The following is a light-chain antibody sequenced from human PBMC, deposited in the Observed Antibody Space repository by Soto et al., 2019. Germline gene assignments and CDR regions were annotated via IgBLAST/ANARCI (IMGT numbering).Light chain of an antibody. J-gene: IGKJ5*01. CDR3: QQRHMWPIT. CDR1: QSFRGL. Sequence: EVVLTQSPVTLSLSPGERATLSCRASQSFRGLLVLYQQKPGQAPRLLIYDAYNRATGIPPRFSGSGSGTDFTLTISSLEPEDSAVYYCQQRHMWPITFGQGTRLEIK. CDR2: DAY. V-gene: IGKV3-11*01.